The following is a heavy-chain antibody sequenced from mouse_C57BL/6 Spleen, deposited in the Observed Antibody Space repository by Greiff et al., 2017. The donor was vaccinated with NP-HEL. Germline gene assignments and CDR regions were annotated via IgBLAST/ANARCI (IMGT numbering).Heavy chain of an antibody. CDR2: ICRGSSTI. Sequence: EVQGVESGGGLVKPGGSLKLSCAASGFTFSDYGMHWVRQAPEKGLEWVAYICRGSSTIYYADTVKGRFTISRDNAKNTLFLQMTSLRSEDTAMYDCACERAMDYWGQGTSVTVSS. CDR1: GFTFSDYG. CDR3: ACERAMDY. J-gene: IGHJ4*01. V-gene: IGHV5-17*01.